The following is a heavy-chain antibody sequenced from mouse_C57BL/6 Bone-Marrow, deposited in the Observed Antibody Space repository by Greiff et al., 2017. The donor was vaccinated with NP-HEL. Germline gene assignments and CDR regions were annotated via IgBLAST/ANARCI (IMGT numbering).Heavy chain of an antibody. CDR2: INPNNGGT. CDR3: ARRGWLLLFDY. V-gene: IGHV1-22*01. Sequence: VQLQQSGPELVKPGASVKLSCKASGYTFTDYNMHWVKQSHGKGLEWIGYINPNNGGTSYNQKFKGKATLTVNKSSSTAYMELRSLTSEDSAVYYCARRGWLLLFDYWGQGPTLTVSS. D-gene: IGHD2-3*01. CDR1: GYTFTDYN. J-gene: IGHJ2*01.